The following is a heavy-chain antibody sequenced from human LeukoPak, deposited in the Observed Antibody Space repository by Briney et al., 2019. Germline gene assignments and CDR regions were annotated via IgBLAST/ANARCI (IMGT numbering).Heavy chain of an antibody. J-gene: IGHJ4*02. Sequence: PGGSLRLSCAASGFTFSSYWMSWVRQAPGKGLEWVSVIYSGGSTYYADSVKGRFTISRDNSKNTLYLQMNSLRAEDTAVYYCARDSRSYGSGSYYYWGQGTLVTVSS. CDR2: IYSGGST. D-gene: IGHD3-10*01. CDR1: GFTFSSYW. CDR3: ARDSRSYGSGSYYY. V-gene: IGHV3-53*01.